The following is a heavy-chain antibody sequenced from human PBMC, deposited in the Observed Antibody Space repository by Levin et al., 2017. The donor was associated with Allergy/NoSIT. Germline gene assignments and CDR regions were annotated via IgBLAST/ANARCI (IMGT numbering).Heavy chain of an antibody. CDR3: AKAVRYFDSYYFDY. V-gene: IGHV3-9*01. CDR1: GFTFDDYA. D-gene: IGHD3-9*01. CDR2: ISWNSGSI. J-gene: IGHJ4*02. Sequence: GGSLRLSCAASGFTFDDYAMHWVRQAPGKGLEWVSGISWNSGSIGYADSVKGRFTISRDNAKNSLYLQMNSLRAEDTALYYCAKAVRYFDSYYFDYWGQGTLVTVSS.